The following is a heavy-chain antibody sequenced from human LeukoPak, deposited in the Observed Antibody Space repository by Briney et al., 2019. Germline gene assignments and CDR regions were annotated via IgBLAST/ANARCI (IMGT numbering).Heavy chain of an antibody. Sequence: GGSLRLSCAASGFTFSSYAMSWVRQAPGKGLEWVSAISGSGGSTYYADSVKGRFTISRDNSKNTLYLQMNSLKAEDTAVYYCAKGVLRYFDPRPFWGQGTLVTVSS. CDR2: ISGSGGST. V-gene: IGHV3-23*01. CDR3: AKGVLRYFDPRPF. D-gene: IGHD3-9*01. CDR1: GFTFSSYA. J-gene: IGHJ4*02.